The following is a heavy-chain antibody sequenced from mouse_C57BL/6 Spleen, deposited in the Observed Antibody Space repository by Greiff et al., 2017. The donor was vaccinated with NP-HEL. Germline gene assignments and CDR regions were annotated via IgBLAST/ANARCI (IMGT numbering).Heavy chain of an antibody. V-gene: IGHV5-9-1*02. Sequence: EVKLVESGEGLVKPGGSLKLSCAASGFTFSSYAMSWVRQTPEKRLEWVAYISSGGDYIYYADTVKGRFTISRDNARNTLYLQMSSLKSEDTAMYYCTREGLYGNPFDYWGQGTTLTVSS. CDR2: ISSGGDYI. D-gene: IGHD2-1*01. CDR1: GFTFSSYA. CDR3: TREGLYGNPFDY. J-gene: IGHJ2*01.